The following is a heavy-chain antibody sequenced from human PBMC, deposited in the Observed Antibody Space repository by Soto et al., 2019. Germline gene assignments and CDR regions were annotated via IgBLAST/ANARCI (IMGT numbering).Heavy chain of an antibody. CDR3: AKDIVRYSSGWHDAFDI. Sequence: GGSLRLSCAASGFTFDDYAMHWVRQAPGKGLEWVSGISWNSGSIGYADSVKGRFTISRDNAKNSLYLQMNSLRAEDTALYYCAKDIVRYSSGWHDAFDIWGQGTMVTVSS. CDR2: ISWNSGSI. CDR1: GFTFDDYA. D-gene: IGHD6-19*01. V-gene: IGHV3-9*01. J-gene: IGHJ3*02.